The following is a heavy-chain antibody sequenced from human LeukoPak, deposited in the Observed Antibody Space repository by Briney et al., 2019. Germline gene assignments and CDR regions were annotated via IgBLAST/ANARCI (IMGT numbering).Heavy chain of an antibody. V-gene: IGHV1-69*06. D-gene: IGHD1-26*01. CDR1: GCTFSSYA. CDR2: IIPIFGTA. Sequence: GASVKVSCKASGCTFSSYAISWVRQAPGQGLEWMGRIIPIFGTANYAQKFQGRVTITAGKSTSTAYMELSSLRSEDTAVYYCAIVGANYWGQGTLVTVSS. CDR3: AIVGANY. J-gene: IGHJ4*02.